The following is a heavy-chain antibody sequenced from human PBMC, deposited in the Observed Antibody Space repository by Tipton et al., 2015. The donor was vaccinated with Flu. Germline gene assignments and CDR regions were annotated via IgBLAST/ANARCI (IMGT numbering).Heavy chain of an antibody. CDR1: GGTFSGYY. J-gene: IGHJ4*02. Sequence: AGLVKPSETLSLTCAVYGGTFSGYYWTWIRQPPGKRLEWIGEINDSGSANYNPSLKSQVTMSVDTSKNQFSLKVKSVTAADTAVYYCARGTGCGTYFDSWGRGTLVTVSS. D-gene: IGHD1-14*01. V-gene: IGHV4-34*01. CDR3: ARGTGCGTYFDS. CDR2: INDSGSA.